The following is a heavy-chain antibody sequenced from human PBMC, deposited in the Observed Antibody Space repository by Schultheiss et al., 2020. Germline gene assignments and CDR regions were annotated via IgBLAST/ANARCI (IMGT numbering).Heavy chain of an antibody. J-gene: IGHJ4*02. CDR1: GGSISSYY. D-gene: IGHD1-20*01. Sequence: SETLSLTCNVSGGSISSYYWSWIRQPAGKGLEWIGRIYTSGSTNYNPSLKSRVIMSVDTSKNQFSLKLSSVTAADTAVYYCARSPGITGTTYFDYWGQGTLVTVSS. V-gene: IGHV4-4*07. CDR3: ARSPGITGTTYFDY. CDR2: IYTSGST.